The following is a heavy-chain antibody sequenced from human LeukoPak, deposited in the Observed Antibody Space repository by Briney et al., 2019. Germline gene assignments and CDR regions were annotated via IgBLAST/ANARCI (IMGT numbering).Heavy chain of an antibody. CDR3: ASYPKYCGGDCYSFDY. V-gene: IGHV4-39*07. CDR1: GGSISSSSYY. Sequence: PSETLSLTCTVSGGSISSSSYYWGWIRQPPGKGLEWIGSLYYSGITYYNPSLKSRVTISVDTSKNQFSLKLSSVTAADTAVYYCASYPKYCGGDCYSFDYWGQGTLVTVSS. D-gene: IGHD2-21*02. CDR2: LYYSGIT. J-gene: IGHJ4*02.